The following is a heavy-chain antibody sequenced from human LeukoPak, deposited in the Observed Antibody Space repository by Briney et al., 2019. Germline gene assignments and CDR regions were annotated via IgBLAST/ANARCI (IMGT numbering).Heavy chain of an antibody. CDR1: GGSFSGYY. CDR3: ARGRRYCTNGVCYSPGGVAAYDY. D-gene: IGHD2-8*01. Sequence: SETLSLTCAVYGGSFSGYYWSWIRQPPGKGLEWIGEINHSGSTNYNPSLKSRVTISVDTSKNQFSLKLSSVTAADTAVYYCARGRRYCTNGVCYSPGGVAAYDYWGQGTLVTVSS. J-gene: IGHJ4*02. CDR2: INHSGST. V-gene: IGHV4-34*01.